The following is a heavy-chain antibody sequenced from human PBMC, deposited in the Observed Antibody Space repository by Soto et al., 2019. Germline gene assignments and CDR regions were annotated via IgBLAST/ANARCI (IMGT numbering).Heavy chain of an antibody. CDR1: GGSFSGYY. Sequence: SETLSLTCAVYGGSFSGYYWSWIHQPPGKGLEWIGEINHSGSTNCNPSLKSRVTISVDTSKNQFSLKLSSVTAADTAVYYCASGRRDYYGSASYYLFQSTYGLDVWGQGTTVTVSS. J-gene: IGHJ6*02. V-gene: IGHV4-34*01. CDR3: ASGRRDYYGSASYYLFQSTYGLDV. D-gene: IGHD3-10*01. CDR2: INHSGST.